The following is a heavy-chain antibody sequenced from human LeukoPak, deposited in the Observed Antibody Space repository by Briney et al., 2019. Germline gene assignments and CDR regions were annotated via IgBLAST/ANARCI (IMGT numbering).Heavy chain of an antibody. J-gene: IGHJ4*02. CDR2: ISSSSSTK. D-gene: IGHD3-10*01. CDR1: VFTFCSDS. CDR3: ARTVPEFDY. V-gene: IGHV3-48*02. Sequence: GGSLRLSYAASVFTFCSDSRNWVRQAPGKGLEWVSYISSSSSTKYYADSVKGRFTISRDNAKNSLYLQMNSLRDEHTAVYYCARTVPEFDYWGQGTLVTVSS.